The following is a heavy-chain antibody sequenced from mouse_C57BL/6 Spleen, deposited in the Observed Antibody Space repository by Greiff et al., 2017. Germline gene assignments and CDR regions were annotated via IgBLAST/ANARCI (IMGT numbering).Heavy chain of an antibody. V-gene: IGHV1-59*01. Sequence: QVQLQQPGAELVRPGTSVKLSCKASGYTFTSYWMHWVKQRPGQGLEWIGVIDPSDSYTNYNQKFKGKATLTVDTSSSTAYMQLSSLTSEDSAVYYGARYPTGTGDYWGQGTTLTVSS. CDR3: ARYPTGTGDY. CDR2: IDPSDSYT. D-gene: IGHD4-1*02. J-gene: IGHJ2*01. CDR1: GYTFTSYW.